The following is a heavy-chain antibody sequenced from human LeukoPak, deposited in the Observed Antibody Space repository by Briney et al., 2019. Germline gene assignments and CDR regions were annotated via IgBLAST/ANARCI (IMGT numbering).Heavy chain of an antibody. CDR2: IYSGGST. CDR1: GFTASSNY. V-gene: IGHV3-53*01. Sequence: GGSLRLSCAASGFTASSNYMSWVRQAPGKGLEWVSVIYSGGSTYYADSVKGRFTISRDNSKNTLYLQMNSLRAEDTAVYYCARQQWLGSIDYWGQGTLVTVSS. CDR3: ARQQWLGSIDY. J-gene: IGHJ4*02. D-gene: IGHD6-19*01.